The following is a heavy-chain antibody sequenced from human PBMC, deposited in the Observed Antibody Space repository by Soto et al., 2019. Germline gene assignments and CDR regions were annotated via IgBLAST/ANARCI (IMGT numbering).Heavy chain of an antibody. V-gene: IGHV1-69*05. CDR1: GGTLSKYA. CDR2: IIPMSGTT. Sequence: GASVKVSCKASGGTLSKYAINWVRQAPGQGLEWMGGIIPMSGTTNDAQKLQGRVTMTTDTSTSTAYMELRSLRSDDTAVYYCARCFMAGTINWFDPWGQGTLVTVSS. D-gene: IGHD6-19*01. J-gene: IGHJ5*02. CDR3: ARCFMAGTINWFDP.